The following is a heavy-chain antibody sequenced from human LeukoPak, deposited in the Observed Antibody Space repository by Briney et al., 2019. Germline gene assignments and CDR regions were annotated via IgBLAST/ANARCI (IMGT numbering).Heavy chain of an antibody. CDR3: ARMGGYSGYATH. Sequence: SETLSLTCTVYGVSISTYYWSWIRQPPGKGMEWLGYIHYSGTTNYNPSLKNRVTISRDTSKNQFSLNLSSVTAADTAVYYCARMGGYSGYATHWGQGTLVTVSS. D-gene: IGHD5-12*01. V-gene: IGHV4-59*08. CDR2: IHYSGTT. J-gene: IGHJ4*02. CDR1: GVSISTYY.